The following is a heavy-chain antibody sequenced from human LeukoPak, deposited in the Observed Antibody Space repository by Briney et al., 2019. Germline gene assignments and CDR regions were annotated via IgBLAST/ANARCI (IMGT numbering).Heavy chain of an antibody. D-gene: IGHD3-10*01. CDR2: IGSKAYGGTT. Sequence: GGSLRLSCTASGFTFGDYAMSWFRQAPGKGLEWVGFIGSKAYGGTTEYAASVKGRFTISRDDSKNTLYLQMNSLKTEDTAVYYCTTDWAHYETPIFGFDYWGQGTLVTVSS. J-gene: IGHJ4*02. V-gene: IGHV3-49*03. CDR1: GFTFGDYA. CDR3: TTDWAHYETPIFGFDY.